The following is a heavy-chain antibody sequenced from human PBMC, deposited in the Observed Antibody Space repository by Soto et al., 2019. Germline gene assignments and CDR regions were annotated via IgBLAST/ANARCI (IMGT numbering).Heavy chain of an antibody. CDR3: AREEGYYYDSSGYFGNYGMDV. V-gene: IGHV6-1*01. CDR2: TYYRSKWYN. D-gene: IGHD3-22*01. Sequence: SPTLSLTCAISGDSVSSNSAAWNWIRQSPSRGLEWLGRTYYRSKWYNDYAVSVKSRITINPDTSKNQFSLQLNSVTPEDTAVYYCAREEGYYYDSSGYFGNYGMDVWGQGTTVTVSS. CDR1: GDSVSSNSAA. J-gene: IGHJ6*02.